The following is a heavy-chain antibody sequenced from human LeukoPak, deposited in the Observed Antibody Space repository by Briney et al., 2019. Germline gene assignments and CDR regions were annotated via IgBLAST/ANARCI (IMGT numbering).Heavy chain of an antibody. J-gene: IGHJ4*02. CDR1: GFTFDDYA. CDR2: ISWNSGSI. V-gene: IGHV3-9*03. D-gene: IGHD5-24*01. Sequence: PGGSLRLSCAASGFTFDDYAMHWVRQAPGKGLEWVSGISWNSGSICYADSVKGRFTISRDNAKNSLYLQMNSLRAEDMALYYCATGGRDGYNPYYFDYWGQLTLVTASS. CDR3: ATGGRDGYNPYYFDY.